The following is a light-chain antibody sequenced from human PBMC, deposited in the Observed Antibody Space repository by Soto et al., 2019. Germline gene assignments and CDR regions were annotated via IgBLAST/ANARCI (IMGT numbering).Light chain of an antibody. V-gene: IGKV3-11*01. CDR1: ESVSSH. CDR2: DAS. J-gene: IGKJ2*01. CDR3: QQRSNWPRT. Sequence: EIVLTQSPATLSLSPGERATLSCRASESVSSHLSWYQHKPGQAPRLLIYDASNRATGIPVRFSGSGSGTDFTLTISSLEPEDFAISYCQQRSNWPRTFGQGTKVEIK.